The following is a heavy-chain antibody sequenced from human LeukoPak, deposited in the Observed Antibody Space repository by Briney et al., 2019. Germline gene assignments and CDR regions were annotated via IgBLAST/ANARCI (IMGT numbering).Heavy chain of an antibody. CDR1: GGSISSGGYS. D-gene: IGHD3-9*01. V-gene: IGHV4-30-2*05. J-gene: IGHJ6*02. Sequence: PSQTLSLTCAVSGGSISSGGYSWSWIRQPPGKGLEWIGYIYYSGSTYYNPSLKSRVTISVDTSKNQFSLKLSSVTAADTAVYYCAREPYYDILTGYYKRHYYYGMDVWGQGTTVTVSS. CDR3: AREPYYDILTGYYKRHYYYGMDV. CDR2: IYYSGST.